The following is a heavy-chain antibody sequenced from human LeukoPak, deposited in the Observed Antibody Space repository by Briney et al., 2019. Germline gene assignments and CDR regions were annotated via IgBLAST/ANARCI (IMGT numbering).Heavy chain of an antibody. V-gene: IGHV5-51*01. Sequence: GESLKISCKGSGYSFTSYWIGWVRQMPGKGLEWMGIIYPGDSDTRYSPSFQGQVTTSADKSISTAYLQWSSLKASDTAMYYCAIHDPHLSGAFDIWGQGTMVTVSS. D-gene: IGHD3-10*01. CDR2: IYPGDSDT. J-gene: IGHJ3*02. CDR1: GYSFTSYW. CDR3: AIHDPHLSGAFDI.